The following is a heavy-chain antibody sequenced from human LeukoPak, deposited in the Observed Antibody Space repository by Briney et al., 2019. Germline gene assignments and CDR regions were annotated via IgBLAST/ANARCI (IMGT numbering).Heavy chain of an antibody. CDR3: ARVPYYYGSGIFDY. D-gene: IGHD3-10*01. J-gene: IGHJ4*02. CDR1: GYTFTGYY. Sequence: ASVKVSCKASGYTFTGYYMHWVRQAPGQGLGWMGRINPNSGGTNYAQKFQGRVTMTRDTSISTAYMELSRLRSDDTAVYYCARVPYYYGSGIFDYWGQGTLVTVSS. CDR2: INPNSGGT. V-gene: IGHV1-2*06.